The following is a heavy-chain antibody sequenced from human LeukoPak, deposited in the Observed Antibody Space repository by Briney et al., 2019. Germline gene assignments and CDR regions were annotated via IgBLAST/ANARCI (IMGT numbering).Heavy chain of an antibody. Sequence: SETLSLTCAVYGGSFSGYYWSWIRQPPGKGLEWIGEINHSGSTNYKPSLKSRVTISVDTSKNQFSLKLSSVTAADTAVYYCARFRRGQNWFDPWGQGTLVTVSS. CDR1: GGSFSGYY. J-gene: IGHJ5*02. CDR2: INHSGST. CDR3: ARFRRGQNWFDP. V-gene: IGHV4-34*01.